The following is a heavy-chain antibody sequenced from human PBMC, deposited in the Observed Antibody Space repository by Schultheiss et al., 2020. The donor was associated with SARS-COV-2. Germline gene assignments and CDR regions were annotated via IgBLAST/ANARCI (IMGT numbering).Heavy chain of an antibody. CDR1: GFTFSSYG. D-gene: IGHD4-17*01. CDR3: ARETYGDYGFAFDI. V-gene: IGHV3-30*03. CDR2: ISYDGSNK. J-gene: IGHJ3*02. Sequence: GGSLRLSCAASGFTFSSYGMHWVRQAPGKGLEWVAVISYDGSNKYYADSVKGRFTISRDNAKNSLYLQMNSLRAEDTAVYYCARETYGDYGFAFDIWGQGTMVTVSS.